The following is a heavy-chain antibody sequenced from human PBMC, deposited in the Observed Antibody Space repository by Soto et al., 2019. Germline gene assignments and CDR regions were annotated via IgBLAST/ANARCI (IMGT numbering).Heavy chain of an antibody. J-gene: IGHJ6*02. V-gene: IGHV2-5*02. CDR1: GFSVSSSEVG. Sequence: QITLKESGPTLVKPTQTLTLTCTFSGFSVSSSEVGVGWIRQPAGEALEWLALMYWDGDKRYSPFLKGRLTITKDTSKNQVVLTMTNMDPVDTATYYCAHKGGRGAGMDVWGQGTTVTVSS. D-gene: IGHD2-15*01. CDR2: MYWDGDK. CDR3: AHKGGRGAGMDV.